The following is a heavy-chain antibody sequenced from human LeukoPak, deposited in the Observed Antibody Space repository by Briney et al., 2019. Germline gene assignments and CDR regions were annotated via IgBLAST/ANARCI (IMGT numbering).Heavy chain of an antibody. J-gene: IGHJ5*02. V-gene: IGHV3-30*02. CDR1: GFTFSSYG. D-gene: IGHD3-22*01. CDR3: AKGNSYYYDSSGYYYH. Sequence: GGSLRLSCAASGFTFSSYGMHWVRQAPGKGLEWVAFIRYDGSNKYYADSVKGRFTISRDNSKNTLYLQMNSLRAEDTAVYYCAKGNSYYYDSSGYYYHWGQGTLVTVSS. CDR2: IRYDGSNK.